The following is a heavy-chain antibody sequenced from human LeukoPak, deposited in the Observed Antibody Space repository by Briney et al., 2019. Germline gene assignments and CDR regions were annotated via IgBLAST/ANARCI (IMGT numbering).Heavy chain of an antibody. CDR2: ISGSGGST. D-gene: IGHD3-10*01. V-gene: IGHV3-23*01. CDR3: AKSFYGSGSYFPSWFDP. CDR1: GFTFSSYA. Sequence: GGSLRLSCAASGFTFSSYAMSWVRQAPGKGLEWVSAISGSGGSTYYADSVKGRLTISRDNSKNTLYLKMNSLRAEDTAVYYCAKSFYGSGSYFPSWFDPWGQGTLVTVSS. J-gene: IGHJ5*02.